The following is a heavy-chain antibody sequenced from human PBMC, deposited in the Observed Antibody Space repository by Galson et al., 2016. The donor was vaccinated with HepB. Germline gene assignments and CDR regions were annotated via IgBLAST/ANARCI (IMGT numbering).Heavy chain of an antibody. CDR1: GDSIRSYY. Sequence: SETLSLTCTVSGDSIRSYYWTWIRQPPGKGLEWIGFINYSGSTNYSPSHKSRVTMSVDTSKNQFSLKLRSVTAADTAVYSCARDPGYGDYYYSGMDVWGQGTTVTVSS. V-gene: IGHV4-59*01. D-gene: IGHD1-1*01. CDR3: ARDPGYGDYYYSGMDV. J-gene: IGHJ6*02. CDR2: INYSGST.